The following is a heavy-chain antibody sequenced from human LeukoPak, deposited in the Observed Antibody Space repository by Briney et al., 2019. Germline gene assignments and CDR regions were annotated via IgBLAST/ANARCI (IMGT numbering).Heavy chain of an antibody. CDR2: IIPILGVA. V-gene: IGHV1-69*04. D-gene: IGHD2-2*01. CDR3: ARASSEADIVVVPAAHDYYYYGMDV. Sequence: GASVKVSCKASGGTFSSYAISWVRQAPGQGLEWMGRIIPILGVANYAQKFQGRVTITADKSTSTAYMELSSLRSEDTAVYYCARASSEADIVVVPAAHDYYYYGMDVWGQGTTVTVSS. CDR1: GGTFSSYA. J-gene: IGHJ6*02.